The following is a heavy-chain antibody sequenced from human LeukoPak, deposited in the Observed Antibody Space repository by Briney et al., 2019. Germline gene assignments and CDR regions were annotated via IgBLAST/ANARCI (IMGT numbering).Heavy chain of an antibody. D-gene: IGHD1-26*01. CDR1: GFTFSSYA. CDR3: AKGRGLHYFDY. CDR2: ISYDGSNK. Sequence: GGSLRLSCAASGFTFSSYAMHWVRQAPGKGLEWVAIISYDGSNKYYGDSVKGRFTISRDNAKNSLYLQMNSLRAEDTALYYCAKGRGLHYFDYWGQGTLVTVSS. V-gene: IGHV3-30*04. J-gene: IGHJ4*02.